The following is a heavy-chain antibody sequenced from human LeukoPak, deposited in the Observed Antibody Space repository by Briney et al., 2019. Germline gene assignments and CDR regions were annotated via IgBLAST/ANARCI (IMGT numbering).Heavy chain of an antibody. V-gene: IGHV4-30-4*01. D-gene: IGHD5-24*01. CDR3: ARGGEGYNYVY. CDR1: GGSISSGNYY. J-gene: IGHJ4*02. Sequence: SETLSLTCTVSGGSISSGNYYWNWIRQPPGKGLEWIGYISYSGSTYYNPSLKSRVTISVDTSKDQFSLKLTSVTAADTAVYYCARGGEGYNYVYWGQGTLVTVSS. CDR2: ISYSGST.